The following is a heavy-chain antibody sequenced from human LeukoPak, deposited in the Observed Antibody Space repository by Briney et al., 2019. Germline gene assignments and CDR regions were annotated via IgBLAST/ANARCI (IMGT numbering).Heavy chain of an antibody. CDR3: ARDVLGSLDY. D-gene: IGHD1-26*01. Sequence: GGSLRLSCAASGFIFSDYWMAWVRQAPGKRLEWVANIKQDGSEKFYVDSVKGRFTISRDNAKNSLYLQMNSLRTEDSAVFYCARDVLGSLDYWGQGTLVTVSS. CDR2: IKQDGSEK. J-gene: IGHJ4*02. CDR1: GFIFSDYW. V-gene: IGHV3-7*01.